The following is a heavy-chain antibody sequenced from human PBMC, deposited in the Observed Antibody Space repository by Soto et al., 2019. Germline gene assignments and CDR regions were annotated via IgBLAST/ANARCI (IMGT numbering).Heavy chain of an antibody. CDR2: IYSGGST. CDR3: ARGPSGIAVAGTVGDAFDI. J-gene: IGHJ3*02. Sequence: EVQLVESGGGLIQPGGSLRLSCAASGFTVSSNYMSWVRQAPGKGLEWVSVIYSGGSTYYADSVKGRFTISRDNSKNTLYLQMNSLRAEDTAVYYCARGPSGIAVAGTVGDAFDIWDQGTMVTVSS. D-gene: IGHD6-19*01. CDR1: GFTVSSNY. V-gene: IGHV3-53*01.